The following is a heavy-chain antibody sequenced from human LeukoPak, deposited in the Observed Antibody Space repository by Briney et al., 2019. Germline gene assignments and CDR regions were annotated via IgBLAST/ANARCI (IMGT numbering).Heavy chain of an antibody. D-gene: IGHD3-22*01. CDR3: ARETIDSSGYFDY. CDR1: GGSISSYY. Sequence: PSETLSLTYTVSGGSISSYYWSWIRQPPGKGLEWIGYIYYSGSTNYNPSLKSRVTISVDTSKNQFSLKLSSVTAADTAVYYCARETIDSSGYFDYWGQGTLVTVSS. J-gene: IGHJ4*02. V-gene: IGHV4-59*01. CDR2: IYYSGST.